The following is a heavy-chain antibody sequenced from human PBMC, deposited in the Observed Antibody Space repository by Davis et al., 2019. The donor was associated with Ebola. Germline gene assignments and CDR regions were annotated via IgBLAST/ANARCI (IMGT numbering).Heavy chain of an antibody. Sequence: GSLRLSCTVSGGPISSSSYYWGWIRQPPGKGLEWIGSIYYSGSTYYNPSLKSRVTISVDTSKNQFSLKLSSVTAADTAVYYCAREREVPAARMDVWGQGTTVTVSS. V-gene: IGHV4-39*02. J-gene: IGHJ6*02. D-gene: IGHD2-2*01. CDR2: IYYSGST. CDR1: GGPISSSSYY. CDR3: AREREVPAARMDV.